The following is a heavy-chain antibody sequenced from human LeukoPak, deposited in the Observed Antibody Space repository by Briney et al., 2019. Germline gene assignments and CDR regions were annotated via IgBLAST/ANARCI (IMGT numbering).Heavy chain of an antibody. D-gene: IGHD3-10*01. CDR2: IYYSGST. V-gene: IGHV4-39*07. CDR1: GGSISSSSYY. Sequence: SETLSLTCTVSGGSISSSSYYWGWIRQPPGKGLEWIGSIYYSGSTYYNPSLKSRVTISIDTSKNQFSLKLTSVTAADTTVYYCARKPLSSGAAFDIWGQGTMVTVSS. CDR3: ARKPLSSGAAFDI. J-gene: IGHJ3*02.